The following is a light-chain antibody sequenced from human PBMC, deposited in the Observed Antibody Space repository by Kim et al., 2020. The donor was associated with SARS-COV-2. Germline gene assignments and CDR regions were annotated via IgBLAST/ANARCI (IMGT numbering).Light chain of an antibody. V-gene: IGLV2-14*01. CDR2: DVT. CDR3: SSYSTSRTYG. CDR1: SSDVGDYNY. J-gene: IGLJ1*01. Sequence: QSALTQPASVSGSPGQSITISCTGTSSDVGDYNYVSWHQQHPGKAPKVLIYDVTKRPSGVSNRFSGSKSGNTASLTISGLQTEDEADYYCSSYSTSRTYGFGTGTKVTVL.